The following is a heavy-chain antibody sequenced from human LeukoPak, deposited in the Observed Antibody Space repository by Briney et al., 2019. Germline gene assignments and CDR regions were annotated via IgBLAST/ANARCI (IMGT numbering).Heavy chain of an antibody. V-gene: IGHV3-21*06. CDR2: ISGSSTNR. Sequence: GGFLRLSCAASGSTFSSYAMNWVRQAPGKGLEWVSFISGSSTNRFYADSVKGRFTISRDDAKNPLYLEMNSLRVEDTAVYYCARENFMATSGTTFDIWGQGTMVSVSS. CDR1: GSTFSSYA. CDR3: ARENFMATSGTTFDI. D-gene: IGHD1-1*01. J-gene: IGHJ3*02.